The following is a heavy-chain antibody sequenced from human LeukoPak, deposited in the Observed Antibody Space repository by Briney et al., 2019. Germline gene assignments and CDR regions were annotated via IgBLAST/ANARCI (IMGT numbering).Heavy chain of an antibody. J-gene: IGHJ5*02. CDR1: GGSFSGYY. Sequence: MPSETLSLTCAVYGGSFSGYYWSWIRQHPGKGLEWIGYIHHSGSTYYNPSLKSRVIISVDTSKNQFSLKLNSVTAADTAVYYCASYGSGSYRFDPWGQGTLVTVSS. D-gene: IGHD3-10*01. CDR3: ASYGSGSYRFDP. V-gene: IGHV4-34*09. CDR2: IHHSGST.